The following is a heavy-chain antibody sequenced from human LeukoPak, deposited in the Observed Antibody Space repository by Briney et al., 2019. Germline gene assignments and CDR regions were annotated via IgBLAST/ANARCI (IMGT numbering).Heavy chain of an antibody. V-gene: IGHV4-30-2*01. CDR1: GGSISSGGYS. Sequence: PSQTLSLTCAVSGGSISSGGYSWSWIRQPPGKGLEWIGYIYHSGSTYYNPSLKSRVTISVDRSKNQFSLKLSSVTAADTAVYYCARVSYDSNFDYWGQGTLVTVSS. D-gene: IGHD3-22*01. CDR3: ARVSYDSNFDY. CDR2: IYHSGST. J-gene: IGHJ4*02.